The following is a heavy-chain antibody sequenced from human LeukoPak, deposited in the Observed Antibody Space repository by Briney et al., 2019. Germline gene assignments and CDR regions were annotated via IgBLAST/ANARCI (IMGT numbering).Heavy chain of an antibody. Sequence: SETLSLTCTVSGGSISSYYWSWIRQPPGKGLEWIGYIYYSGSTNYNPSLKSRVTISVDTSKNQFSLKLSSVTAADTAVYYCARDTNDGWFDPWGQGTLVTVSS. CDR1: GGSISSYY. CDR3: ARDTNDGWFDP. J-gene: IGHJ5*02. D-gene: IGHD2-8*01. V-gene: IGHV4-59*01. CDR2: IYYSGST.